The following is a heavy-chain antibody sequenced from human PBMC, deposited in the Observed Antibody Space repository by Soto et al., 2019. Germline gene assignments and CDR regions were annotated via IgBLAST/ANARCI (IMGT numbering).Heavy chain of an antibody. CDR2: IIPIFGTA. D-gene: IGHD6-13*01. J-gene: IGHJ4*02. CDR3: ASRIAAAGIDRRFDY. V-gene: IGHV1-69*13. Sequence: SVKVSCKASGGTFSSYAISWVRQAPGQGLEWMGGIIPIFGTANYAQKFQGRVTITADESTSTAYMELSSLRSEDTAVYYCASRIAAAGIDRRFDYWGQGTLVTVSS. CDR1: GGTFSSYA.